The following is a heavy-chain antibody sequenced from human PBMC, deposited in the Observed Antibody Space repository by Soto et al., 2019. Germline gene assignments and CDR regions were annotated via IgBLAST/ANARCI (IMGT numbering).Heavy chain of an antibody. V-gene: IGHV3-33*01. J-gene: IGHJ5*02. CDR1: GFTFSTYG. CDR2: IYSDGSNK. D-gene: IGHD1-26*01. CDR3: ARAVGPVGRDWFDP. Sequence: QVQLVESGGGVVQPGTSLRLSCAASGFTFSTYGMHWVRQAPGKGLEWVAVIYSDGSNKYYADSVKGRFTISRDYSKNTLYLQMDSLRAEDTAVYYCARAVGPVGRDWFDPWGQGTLVTVSS.